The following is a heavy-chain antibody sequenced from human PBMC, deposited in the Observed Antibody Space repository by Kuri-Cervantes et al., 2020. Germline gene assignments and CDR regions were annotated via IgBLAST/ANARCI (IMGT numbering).Heavy chain of an antibody. CDR2: ISYDGSNK. CDR1: GFTFSSYG. CDR3: AKDQVDIVVVVAATFGGKGHYYYYGMDV. D-gene: IGHD2-15*01. Sequence: GESLKISCAASGFTFSSYGMHWVRQAPGKGLEWVAVISYDGSNKYYVDSVKGRFTISRDNSKNTLYLQMNSLRAEDTAVYYCAKDQVDIVVVVAATFGGKGHYYYYGMDVWGQGTTVTVSS. J-gene: IGHJ6*02. V-gene: IGHV3-30*18.